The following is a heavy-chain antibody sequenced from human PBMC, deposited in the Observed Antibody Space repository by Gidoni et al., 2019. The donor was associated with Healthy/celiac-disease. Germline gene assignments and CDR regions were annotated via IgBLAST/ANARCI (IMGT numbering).Heavy chain of an antibody. CDR2: IYSGGST. CDR3: ARALLGATPGDY. Sequence: EVQLVESGGGLVQPGGSLSLSCAASGFTISSNYMNWVRQAPGKGLEWVSIIYSGGSTYYADSMKGRFTISRDNSKDTLYLQMNSLRAEDTAVYYCARALLGATPGDYWGQGTLVTVSS. D-gene: IGHD1-26*01. CDR1: GFTISSNY. J-gene: IGHJ4*02. V-gene: IGHV3-66*02.